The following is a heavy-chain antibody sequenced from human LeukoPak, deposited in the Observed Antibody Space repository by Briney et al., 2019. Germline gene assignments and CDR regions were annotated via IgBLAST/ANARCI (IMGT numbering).Heavy chain of an antibody. CDR2: ISGSGGST. CDR3: AKDLMRESGSYRLDYFDY. Sequence: HPGGSLRLSCAASGFTFSSYAMSWVRQAPGKGLEWVSAISGSGGSTYYADSVKGRFTISRDNSKNTLYLQMNSLRAEDTAVYYCAKDLMRESGSYRLDYFDYWGQGTLVTVSS. V-gene: IGHV3-23*01. D-gene: IGHD1-26*01. J-gene: IGHJ4*02. CDR1: GFTFSSYA.